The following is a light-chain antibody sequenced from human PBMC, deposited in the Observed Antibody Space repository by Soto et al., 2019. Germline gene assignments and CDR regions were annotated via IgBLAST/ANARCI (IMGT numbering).Light chain of an antibody. V-gene: IGKV3-20*01. CDR1: QSVSSSY. CDR2: GAS. Sequence: EIVLTQSPGTLSLSPGERATLSCRASQSVSSSYLAWYQQKPGQAPRLLIYGASSRATGIPDRFSGSGSGKDFALTNSRLEPQDFAVYFCQQYGSPPPTFGGGTKVEIK. J-gene: IGKJ4*01. CDR3: QQYGSPPPT.